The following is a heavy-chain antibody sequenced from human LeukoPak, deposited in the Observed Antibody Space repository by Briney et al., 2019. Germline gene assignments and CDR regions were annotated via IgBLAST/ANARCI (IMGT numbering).Heavy chain of an antibody. CDR2: IIPIFGTA. J-gene: IGHJ3*02. CDR1: GGTFSSYA. D-gene: IGHD1-26*01. CDR3: ATDVGATRAFDI. V-gene: IGHV1-69*01. Sequence: SVKVSCKASGGTFSSYAISWVRQAPGQGLEWMGGIIPIFGTANYAQKFQGRVTITADESTSTAYMELSSLRSEDTAVYYCATDVGATRAFDIWGQGTMVTVSS.